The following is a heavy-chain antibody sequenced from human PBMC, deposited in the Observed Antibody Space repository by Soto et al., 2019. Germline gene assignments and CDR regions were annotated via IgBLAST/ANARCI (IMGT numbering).Heavy chain of an antibody. Sequence: PGGSLRLSCAASGCVFSRYALSWVRKAPGKGLEWVSTIGTAGRTTYYADSVKGRFTISRDNSKDTLYLQMNSLRAEDTAVYYCATLPQALIVPAASYFDYWGQGTLVTVSP. CDR1: GCVFSRYA. CDR2: IGTAGRTT. CDR3: ATLPQALIVPAASYFDY. J-gene: IGHJ4*02. D-gene: IGHD2-2*01. V-gene: IGHV3-23*01.